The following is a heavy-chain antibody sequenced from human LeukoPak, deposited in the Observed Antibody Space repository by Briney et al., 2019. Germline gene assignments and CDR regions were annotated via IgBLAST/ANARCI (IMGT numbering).Heavy chain of an antibody. V-gene: IGHV4-30-4*08. D-gene: IGHD3-22*01. Sequence: HSETLSLTCTVSGGSISSGDYYWSWIRQPPGKGLEWIGYIYYSGSTYYNPSLKSRVTISVDTSKNQFSLKLSSVTAADTAVYYCARASYYYDSSGYYIYHFDYWGQGTLVTVSS. CDR1: GGSISSGDYY. CDR3: ARASYYYDSSGYYIYHFDY. CDR2: IYYSGST. J-gene: IGHJ4*02.